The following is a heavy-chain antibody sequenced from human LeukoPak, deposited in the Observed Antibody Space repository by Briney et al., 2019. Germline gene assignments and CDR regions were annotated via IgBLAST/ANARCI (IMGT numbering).Heavy chain of an antibody. CDR1: GFSFSRYG. CDR2: ISSDGSKK. Sequence: GRSLRLSCAASGFSFSRYGMHWVRQAPGKGPERVAVISSDGSKKYYIDSVKGRFTISRDNSKNTLYLQMNSPRAEDTAVYYCAREGASRGYSGYDSWGQGTMVTVSS. J-gene: IGHJ3*01. V-gene: IGHV3-30*03. CDR3: AREGASRGYSGYDS. D-gene: IGHD5-12*01.